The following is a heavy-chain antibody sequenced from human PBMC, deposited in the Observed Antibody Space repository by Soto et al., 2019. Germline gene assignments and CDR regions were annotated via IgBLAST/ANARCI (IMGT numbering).Heavy chain of an antibody. CDR2: IYYSGST. D-gene: IGHD3-3*01. J-gene: IGHJ5*02. Sequence: SETLSLTCTASGGSISSYYWIWIRQPPGKGLEWIGYIYYSGSTNYNPSLKSRVTISVDTSKNQFSLKLSSVTAADTAVYYCARGRIYDFWSGYYFWFDPWGQGTLVTVSS. CDR1: GGSISSYY. CDR3: ARGRIYDFWSGYYFWFDP. V-gene: IGHV4-59*01.